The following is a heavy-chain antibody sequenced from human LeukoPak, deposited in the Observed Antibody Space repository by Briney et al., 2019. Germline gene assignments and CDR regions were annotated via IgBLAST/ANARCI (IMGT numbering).Heavy chain of an antibody. J-gene: IGHJ4*02. V-gene: IGHV4-59*11. Sequence: SETLILTCTVSGGSINSQYWSWIRQPPGKGLEWIGYIDYAEGISYNPSLRSRVTISKDRSKNQFSLKLTSVTAAETAVYYCARTNSNLFYFDYWGQGILVTVSS. CDR3: ARTNSNLFYFDY. CDR2: IDYAEGI. CDR1: GGSINSQY. D-gene: IGHD2-8*01.